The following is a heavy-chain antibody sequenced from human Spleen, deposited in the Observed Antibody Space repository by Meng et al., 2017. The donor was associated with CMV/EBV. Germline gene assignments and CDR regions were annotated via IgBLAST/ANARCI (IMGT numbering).Heavy chain of an antibody. D-gene: IGHD6-6*01. CDR1: GTSTSTSNW. CDR2: VYHSGYT. V-gene: IGHV4-4*02. Sequence: VSGTSTSTSNWWSWVRQPPGKGLEWIGEVYHSGYTNYNPSLKSRVSMSVDRSKNQFSLKLYSVTAADTAVYYCARVTEYGGNCFDSWGQGTLVTVSS. CDR3: ARVTEYGGNCFDS. J-gene: IGHJ4*02.